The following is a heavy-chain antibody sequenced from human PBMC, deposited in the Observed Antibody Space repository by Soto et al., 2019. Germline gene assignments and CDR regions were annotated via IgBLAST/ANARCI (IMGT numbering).Heavy chain of an antibody. Sequence: QVQLQESGPGVVKPSGTLSLTCAVSGGSVSSDYWWSWVRLPPGKGLEWIGDIYHSGRTNYTPSLKIRVTISLDKPKNRLSLILNSVTVADTAVYYCARDRPSYGRNLDSWGQGTLVTVSS. CDR3: ARDRPSYGRNLDS. D-gene: IGHD1-26*01. J-gene: IGHJ4*02. V-gene: IGHV4-4*02. CDR1: GGSVSSDYW. CDR2: IYHSGRT.